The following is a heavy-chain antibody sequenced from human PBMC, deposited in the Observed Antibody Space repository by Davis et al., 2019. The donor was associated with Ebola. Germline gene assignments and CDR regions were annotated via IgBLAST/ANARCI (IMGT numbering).Heavy chain of an antibody. J-gene: IGHJ4*02. CDR1: GYSFTSYW. Sequence: GSLRLSCKGSGYSFTSYWISWVRQMPGKGLEWMGRIDPSDSYTNYSPSFQGHVTISADKSISTAYLQWSSLKASDTAMYYCARLDATIFGVVIPRDYWGQGTLVTVSS. V-gene: IGHV5-10-1*01. CDR3: ARLDATIFGVVIPRDY. CDR2: IDPSDSYT. D-gene: IGHD3-3*01.